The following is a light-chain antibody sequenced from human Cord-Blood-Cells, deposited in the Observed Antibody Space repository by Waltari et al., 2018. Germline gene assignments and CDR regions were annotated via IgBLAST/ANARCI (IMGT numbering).Light chain of an antibody. Sequence: QSALTQPAPVSGSPGQSTTISCTGPSSDVGGYNYVSWYQHHPGKAPKLMIYDVSHRPSGVSNRFSGSKSGNTASLTISGLQAEDEADYYCSSYTSSSTLFGGGTKLTVL. V-gene: IGLV2-14*03. CDR1: SSDVGGYNY. CDR2: DVS. CDR3: SSYTSSSTL. J-gene: IGLJ3*02.